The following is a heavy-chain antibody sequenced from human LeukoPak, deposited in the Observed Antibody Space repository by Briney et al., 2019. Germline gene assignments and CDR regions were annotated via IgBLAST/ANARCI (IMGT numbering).Heavy chain of an antibody. CDR3: ARVKGYYDSSGYYHDAFDI. Sequence: SETLSLTCTVSGGSISSYYWSWIRQPPGKGLEWIGYIYYSGSTNYNPSLKSRVTISVDTSKNQFSLKLSSVTAADTAVYYCARVKGYYDSSGYYHDAFDIWGQGAMVTVSS. V-gene: IGHV4-59*01. D-gene: IGHD3-22*01. J-gene: IGHJ3*02. CDR1: GGSISSYY. CDR2: IYYSGST.